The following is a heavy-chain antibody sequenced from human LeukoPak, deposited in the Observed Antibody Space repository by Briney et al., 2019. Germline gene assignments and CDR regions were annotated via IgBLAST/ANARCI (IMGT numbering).Heavy chain of an antibody. V-gene: IGHV3-48*01. CDR1: GFTFNSYS. J-gene: IGHJ4*02. CDR2: ISVGSGRTI. Sequence: PGGSLRLSCAASGFTFNSYSMNWVRQAPGKGLEWVTHISVGSGRTIHDADSVRGRFTISRDNAENSVYLQMNSLRAEDTAVYYCASSYQYCSGGSCYVSDYWGQGTLVTVSS. CDR3: ASSYQYCSGGSCYVSDY. D-gene: IGHD2-15*01.